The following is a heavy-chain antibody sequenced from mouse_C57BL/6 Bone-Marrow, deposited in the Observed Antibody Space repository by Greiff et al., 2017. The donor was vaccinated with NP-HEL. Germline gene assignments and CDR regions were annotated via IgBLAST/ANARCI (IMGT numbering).Heavy chain of an antibody. J-gene: IGHJ2*01. Sequence: VQLKESGAELVRPGASVKLSCKASGYTFTDYEMHWVKQTPVHGLEWIGAIDPETGGTAYNQKFKGKAILTADKSSSTAYMELRSLTSEDSAVYYCTRSPYWGQGTTLTVSS. CDR2: IDPETGGT. CDR1: GYTFTDYE. V-gene: IGHV1-15*01. CDR3: TRSPY.